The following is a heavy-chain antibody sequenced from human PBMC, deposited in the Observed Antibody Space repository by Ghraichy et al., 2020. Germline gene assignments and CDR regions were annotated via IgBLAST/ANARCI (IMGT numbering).Heavy chain of an antibody. CDR3: ATSQAVDTATYYFDY. J-gene: IGHJ4*02. D-gene: IGHD5-18*01. CDR1: GGSISSYY. CDR2: IYTSGSP. Sequence: SQTLSLTCTVSGGSISSYYWSWIRQPPGKGLEWIGYIYTSGSPNYNPSLKSQVTISVDTSKNQFSLKLSPVTAADTAVYYCATSQAVDTATYYFDYWGQGTLVTVSS. V-gene: IGHV4-4*09.